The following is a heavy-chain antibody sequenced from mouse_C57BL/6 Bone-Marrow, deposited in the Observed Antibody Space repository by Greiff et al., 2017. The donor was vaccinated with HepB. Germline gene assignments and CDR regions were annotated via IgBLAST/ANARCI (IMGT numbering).Heavy chain of an antibody. D-gene: IGHD2-5*01. Sequence: DVKLVESGGDLVKPGGSLKLSCAASGFTFSSYGMSWVRQTPDKRLEWVATISSGGSYTYYPDSVKGRFTISRDNAKNTLYLQMSSLKSEDTAMYYCARPYSNYVYFDYWGQGTTLTVSS. CDR1: GFTFSSYG. J-gene: IGHJ2*01. V-gene: IGHV5-6*02. CDR3: ARPYSNYVYFDY. CDR2: ISSGGSYT.